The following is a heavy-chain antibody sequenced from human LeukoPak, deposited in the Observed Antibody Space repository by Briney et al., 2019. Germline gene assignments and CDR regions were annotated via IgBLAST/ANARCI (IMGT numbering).Heavy chain of an antibody. J-gene: IGHJ4*02. CDR3: ARERDTSGYILAY. Sequence: GGSLRLSCAASGFAVGSNYMSWVRQAPGKGLEWVSVIYTGGSTYYADSVKGRFTISRDSSKNTLFLQMNSLRAEDTAVYYCARERDTSGYILAYWGQGTLVTVSA. V-gene: IGHV3-53*01. CDR2: IYTGGST. CDR1: GFAVGSNY. D-gene: IGHD3-22*01.